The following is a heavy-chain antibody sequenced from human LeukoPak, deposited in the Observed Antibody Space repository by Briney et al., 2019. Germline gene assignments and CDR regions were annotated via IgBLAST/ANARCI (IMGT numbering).Heavy chain of an antibody. Sequence: GRSLRLSCAASGFTFSSYAIHWVHQAPGKGLEWVAVISYDGSNKYYADSVKGRFTISRDNSKNTLYLQMNSLRAEDTAVYYCAKVLGYCSSTSCYYYFDYWGQGTLVTVSS. D-gene: IGHD2-2*01. CDR1: GFTFSSYA. CDR2: ISYDGSNK. J-gene: IGHJ4*02. V-gene: IGHV3-30*04. CDR3: AKVLGYCSSTSCYYYFDY.